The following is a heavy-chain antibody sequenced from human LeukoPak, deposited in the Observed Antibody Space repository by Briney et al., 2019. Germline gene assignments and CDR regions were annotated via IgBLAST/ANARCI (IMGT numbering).Heavy chain of an antibody. CDR1: GGSFSGYY. J-gene: IGHJ4*02. CDR3: ARRGITYSSSFFDS. V-gene: IGHV4-34*01. Sequence: SETLSLTCAAYGGSFSGYYWSWIRQPPGKGLEWIGEINHSGSTNYNPSLKSRATISVDTSKSEFSLNLHSVTAADTAVYFCARRGITYSSSFFDSWGQGTLVTVSS. D-gene: IGHD6-13*01. CDR2: INHSGST.